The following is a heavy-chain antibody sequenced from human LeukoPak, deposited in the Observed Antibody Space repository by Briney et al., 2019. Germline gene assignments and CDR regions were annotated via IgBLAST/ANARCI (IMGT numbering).Heavy chain of an antibody. J-gene: IGHJ4*02. CDR3: ARDYCGSCPFDY. V-gene: IGHV4-34*01. D-gene: IGHD2-15*01. CDR1: GGSFSGYY. Sequence: SETLSLTCAVYGGSFSGYYWSWIRQPPGKGLEWIGEINHSGSTNYNPSLKSRVTISVDTSKNQFSLKLSSVTAADTAVYYCARDYCGSCPFDYWGQGTLVTVSS. CDR2: INHSGST.